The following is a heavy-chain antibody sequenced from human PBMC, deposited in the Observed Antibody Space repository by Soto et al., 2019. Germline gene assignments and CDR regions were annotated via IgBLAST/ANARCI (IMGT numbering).Heavy chain of an antibody. V-gene: IGHV3-7*01. Sequence: EVQLVESGGGLVQPGGSLRLSCAASGFTFSSYWMSWVRQAPGKGLEWVANIKQDGSEKYYVDSVKGRFTISRDNAKNSLYLQMNSLRAEDTAVYYCARDPNIVLVPAALRSYYYYYGMDVWGRGTTVTVSS. CDR3: ARDPNIVLVPAALRSYYYYYGMDV. CDR2: IKQDGSEK. J-gene: IGHJ6*02. CDR1: GFTFSSYW. D-gene: IGHD2-2*01.